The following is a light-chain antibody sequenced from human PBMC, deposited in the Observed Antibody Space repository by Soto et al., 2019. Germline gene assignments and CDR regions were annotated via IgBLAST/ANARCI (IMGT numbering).Light chain of an antibody. CDR3: QSYDSSLSGNVV. CDR2: GNS. J-gene: IGLJ2*01. V-gene: IGLV1-40*01. CDR1: SSNIWAGYD. Sequence: QSVLTQPPSVSGAPGQRVTISCTGRSSNIWAGYDVHWYQQLPGTAPKLLIYGNSNRPSGVPDRFSGSKSGTSASLAITGLQAEDEADYYCQSYDSSLSGNVVFGGGTKLTVL.